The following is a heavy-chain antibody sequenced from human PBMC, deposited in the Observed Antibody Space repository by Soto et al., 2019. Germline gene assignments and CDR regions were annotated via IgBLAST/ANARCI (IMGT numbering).Heavy chain of an antibody. CDR1: GFTFSSYG. V-gene: IGHV3-33*01. D-gene: IGHD6-19*01. J-gene: IGHJ4*02. Sequence: EGPLRLSCAASGFTFSSYGMHWVRQAPGKGLEWVAVIWYDGSNKYYADSVKGRFTISRDNSKNTLYLQMNSLRAEVTAVFYCARTNSSGFYFDFWGQGTLVTVSS. CDR2: IWYDGSNK. CDR3: ARTNSSGFYFDF.